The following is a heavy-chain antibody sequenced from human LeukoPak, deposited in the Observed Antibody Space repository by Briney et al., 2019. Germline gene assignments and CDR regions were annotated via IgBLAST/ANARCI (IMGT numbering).Heavy chain of an antibody. Sequence: ASVTVSCKASGYTFTGYYMHWVRQAPGQGLQYMGRINPNSGGTNYAPKFQDRVTLTRDTSISTAYMELGRLRSDDTAVYYCALTAVTTLDFDYWGQGTLVTVSS. CDR2: INPNSGGT. D-gene: IGHD4-17*01. CDR1: GYTFTGYY. J-gene: IGHJ4*02. CDR3: ALTAVTTLDFDY. V-gene: IGHV1-2*06.